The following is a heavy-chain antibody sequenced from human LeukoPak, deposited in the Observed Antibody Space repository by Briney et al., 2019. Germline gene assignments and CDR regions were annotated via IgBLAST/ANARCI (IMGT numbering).Heavy chain of an antibody. V-gene: IGHV1-18*01. J-gene: IGHJ4*02. CDR1: SYTFTSCG. Sequence: ASVKVSCKASSYTFTSCGISWVRQAPGQGLEWMGWISAYNGNTNYAQKLQGRVTMTTDTSTSTAYMELRSLRSDDTAVYYCARGDTQTAISPEFDYWGQGTLVTVSS. D-gene: IGHD2-21*02. CDR3: ARGDTQTAISPEFDY. CDR2: ISAYNGNT.